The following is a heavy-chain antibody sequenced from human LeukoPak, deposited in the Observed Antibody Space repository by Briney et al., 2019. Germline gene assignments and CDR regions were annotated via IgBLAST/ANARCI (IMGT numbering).Heavy chain of an antibody. CDR3: ARIGDYGEDAFDV. CDR2: IYTSGST. J-gene: IGHJ3*01. V-gene: IGHV4-61*02. CDR1: GGSISSGSYY. D-gene: IGHD4-17*01. Sequence: SETQSLTCTVSGGSISSGSYYWSWIRQPAGMGLEWIGRIYTSGSTNYNPSLKSRVTMSVDTSKNQFSLKLSSVTAADTAVYYCARIGDYGEDAFDVWGQGTMVTVSS.